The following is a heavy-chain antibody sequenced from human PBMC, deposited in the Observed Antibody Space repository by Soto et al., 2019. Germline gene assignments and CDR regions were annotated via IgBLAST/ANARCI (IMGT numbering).Heavy chain of an antibody. D-gene: IGHD4-17*01. V-gene: IGHV3-48*03. CDR3: ARDGSTVTTNYHYAMDV. CDR1: GFTFSTDH. J-gene: IGHJ6*02. CDR2: IHSGGSRI. Sequence: GGSLRLSCAASGFTFSTDHMNWVRQAPGKGLEWVSYIHSGGSRIYYADSVKDRFTISRDNAKNSLYLQMNSLRAEDTAVYYCARDGSTVTTNYHYAMDVWGQGTTVTVYS.